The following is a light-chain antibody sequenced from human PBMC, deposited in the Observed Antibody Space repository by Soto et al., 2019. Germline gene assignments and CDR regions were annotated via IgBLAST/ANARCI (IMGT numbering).Light chain of an antibody. V-gene: IGKV1-39*01. CDR1: QSISSF. J-gene: IGKJ3*01. Sequence: DIQMTQSPSSLSASVGDRVTITCRASQSISSFLNWYQQKPGKAPKLLIYGASTLQGGVPSRFSGSGSGTHFTLTISSLQPEDFATYYFQQSYATPRTFGPGSKVDIK. CDR3: QQSYATPRT. CDR2: GAS.